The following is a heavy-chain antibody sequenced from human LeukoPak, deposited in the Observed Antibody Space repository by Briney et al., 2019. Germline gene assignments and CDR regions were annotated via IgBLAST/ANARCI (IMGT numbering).Heavy chain of an antibody. J-gene: IGHJ5*02. V-gene: IGHV4-59*01. D-gene: IGHD3-3*01. Sequence: PSETLSLTCTVSGGSISSYYWSWIRQPPGKGLEWIGYIYYSGSTNYNPSLKSRVTISVDTSKNQFSLKLSSVTAADTAVYYCARDIGVDSNWFDPWGQGTLVTVSS. CDR3: ARDIGVDSNWFDP. CDR2: IYYSGST. CDR1: GGSISSYY.